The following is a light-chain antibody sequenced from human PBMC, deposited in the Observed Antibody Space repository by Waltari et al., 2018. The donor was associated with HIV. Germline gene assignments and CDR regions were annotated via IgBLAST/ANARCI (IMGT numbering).Light chain of an antibody. CDR1: TGPVTSGHH. CDR3: LLSFAGARPVV. CDR2: DTF. V-gene: IGLV7-46*01. J-gene: IGLJ2*01. Sequence: QAVVTQEPSLTVSPGGTVTPPCGSSTGPVTSGHHPYWFQQKSGQAPRTLIYDTFSKHSWTPARFSGSLLGGKAALTLSGAQPEDEADYFCLLSFAGARPVVFGGGTKLTVL.